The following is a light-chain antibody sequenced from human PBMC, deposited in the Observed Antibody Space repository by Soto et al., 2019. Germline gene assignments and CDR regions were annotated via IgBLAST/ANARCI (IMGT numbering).Light chain of an antibody. CDR2: AAS. J-gene: IGKJ5*01. CDR3: QQSYITLIS. CDR1: QGISTY. V-gene: IGKV1-39*01. Sequence: DIQITQSTSSLSASVGDRVTITCRASQGISTYLNWYQQKPGKAPKLLIYAASSLQSGVPSRFSGSGSGTDFTLTISSLQPEDFATYYCQQSYITLISFCDGALLEIK.